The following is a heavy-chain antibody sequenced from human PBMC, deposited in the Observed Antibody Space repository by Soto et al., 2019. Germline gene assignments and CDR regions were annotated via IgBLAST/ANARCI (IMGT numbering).Heavy chain of an antibody. Sequence: PGGSLRLSCAASGFTFSSYGMHWVRQAPGKGLEWVAVIWYDGSNKYYADSVKGRFTISRDNSKNTLYLQMNSLRAEDTAVYYCARDLSGIVVVPAAMFRESWFDPWGQGTLVTVSS. J-gene: IGHJ5*02. CDR2: IWYDGSNK. V-gene: IGHV3-33*01. D-gene: IGHD2-2*01. CDR1: GFTFSSYG. CDR3: ARDLSGIVVVPAAMFRESWFDP.